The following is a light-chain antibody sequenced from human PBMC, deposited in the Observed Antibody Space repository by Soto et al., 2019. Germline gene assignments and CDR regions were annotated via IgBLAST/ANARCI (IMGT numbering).Light chain of an antibody. CDR3: GTWDSSLSAGRGV. V-gene: IGLV1-51*02. CDR2: ENN. Sequence: QSVLTQPPSVSAAPGQKVTISCSGSSSNIGNNYVSWYQQLPGTAPKLLIYENNKLPSGIPDRFSGAKAGTSATLGITGLQTGDEADYYCGTWDSSLSAGRGVFGGGTKLTVL. J-gene: IGLJ3*02. CDR1: SSNIGNNY.